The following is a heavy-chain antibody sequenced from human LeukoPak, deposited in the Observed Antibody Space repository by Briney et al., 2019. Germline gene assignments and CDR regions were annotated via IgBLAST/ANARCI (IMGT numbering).Heavy chain of an antibody. D-gene: IGHD3-10*01. CDR1: GVSISNSVYY. CDR3: ARTYGSGSYPFDY. J-gene: IGHJ4*02. CDR2: IYYNGST. Sequence: SETLSLTCTVSGVSISNSVYYWAYIRPPPGKGLEWVGSIYYNGSTNYNPSLKSRVSISVDTSKNQFSLKLSSVTAADTAVYYCARTYGSGSYPFDYWGQGTLVTVSS. V-gene: IGHV4-39*01.